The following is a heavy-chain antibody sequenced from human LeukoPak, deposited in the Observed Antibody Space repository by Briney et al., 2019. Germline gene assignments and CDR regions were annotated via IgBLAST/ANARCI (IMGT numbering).Heavy chain of an antibody. J-gene: IGHJ4*02. Sequence: PGGSLSLSCAASGFTFCSYAMTWVRQAPGEGLEWVSTNSASGGDTYYADSVKGRVTISRDNSKNTLYLQMNSLRAEHTAVYHCAKQSGSGSYYNFPYYWGQGTLVTVSS. CDR1: GFTFCSYA. V-gene: IGHV3-23*01. D-gene: IGHD3-10*01. CDR2: NSASGGDT. CDR3: AKQSGSGSYYNFPYY.